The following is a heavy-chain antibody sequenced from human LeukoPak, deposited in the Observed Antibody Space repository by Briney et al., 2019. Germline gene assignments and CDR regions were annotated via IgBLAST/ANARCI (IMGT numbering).Heavy chain of an antibody. CDR2: ISGSGGST. CDR1: GFTFSSYA. Sequence: GGSLRLSCAASGFTFSSYAMSWVRQAPGKGLEWVSAISGSGGSTYYADSVKGRFTISRDNSKNTLYLQMNSLRAEDTAVYYCAKGLNYDILTGYSPLDYWGQGTLVTASS. CDR3: AKGLNYDILTGYSPLDY. J-gene: IGHJ4*02. V-gene: IGHV3-23*01. D-gene: IGHD3-9*01.